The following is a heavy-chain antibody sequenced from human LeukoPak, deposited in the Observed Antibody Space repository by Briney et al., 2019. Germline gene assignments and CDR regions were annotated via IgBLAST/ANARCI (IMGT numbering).Heavy chain of an antibody. CDR1: GGSISSGGYY. V-gene: IGHV4-31*03. J-gene: IGHJ6*03. D-gene: IGHD6-13*01. Sequence: SETLSLTCTVSGGSISSGGYYWSWIRQHPRKGLEWIGYIYYSGSTYYNPSLKSRVTISVDTSKNQFSLKLSSVTAADTAVYYCAITRGSSSWYSYYYMDVWGKGTTVTVSS. CDR2: IYYSGST. CDR3: AITRGSSSWYSYYYMDV.